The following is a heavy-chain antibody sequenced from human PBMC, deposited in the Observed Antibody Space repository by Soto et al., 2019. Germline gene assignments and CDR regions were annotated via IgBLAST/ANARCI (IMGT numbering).Heavy chain of an antibody. J-gene: IGHJ4*02. CDR2: INWSGGST. V-gene: IGHV3-20*04. D-gene: IGHD3-22*01. CDR1: GFTFDDYG. CDR3: ARESETYDSSGPPEYYFDY. Sequence: PGGSLRLSCAASGFTFDDYGMSWVRQAPGKGLEWVSGINWSGGSTGYADSVKGRFTISRDNAKNSLYLQMNSLRAEDTALYYCARESETYDSSGPPEYYFDYWGQGTLVTVSS.